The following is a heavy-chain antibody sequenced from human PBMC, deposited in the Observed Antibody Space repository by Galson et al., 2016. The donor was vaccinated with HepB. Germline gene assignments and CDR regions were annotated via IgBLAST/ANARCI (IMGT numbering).Heavy chain of an antibody. CDR1: GYRFSSYA. V-gene: IGHV1-18*01. Sequence: SVKVSCKASGYRFSSYAVIWVRQAPGQGLEWIGWISAYTGNTDYAQDLRGRVTMTTDTSTSTAYLELRSLTSDDTAVYYCARVIAAPAIGWFDPWGQGTLVTVSS. CDR3: ARVIAAPAIGWFDP. D-gene: IGHD2-2*02. J-gene: IGHJ5*02. CDR2: ISAYTGNT.